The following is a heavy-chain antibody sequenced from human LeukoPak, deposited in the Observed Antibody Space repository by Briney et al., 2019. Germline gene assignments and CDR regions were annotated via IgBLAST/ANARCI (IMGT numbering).Heavy chain of an antibody. CDR2: ISGSGGGT. CDR1: GFTFSSYA. D-gene: IGHD3-3*01. Sequence: GGSLRLSCAASGFTFSSYAMSWVRQAPGKGLEWVSDISGSGGGTYYADSVKGRFTISRDNSKNTLYLQMNSLRAEDTAVYYCAKDRNIPGFGDYWGQGTLVTVSS. CDR3: AKDRNIPGFGDY. J-gene: IGHJ4*02. V-gene: IGHV3-23*01.